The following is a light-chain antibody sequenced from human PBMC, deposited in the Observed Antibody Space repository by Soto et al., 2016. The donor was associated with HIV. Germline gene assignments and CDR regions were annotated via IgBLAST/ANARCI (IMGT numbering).Light chain of an antibody. Sequence: DIQMTQSPSSLSAAVGDRVTITCRASQDIIYDLNWFQQKPGKAPRRLIYSTFSLQNGVPSRFSGSGFGTEFTLTISNLQPDDVATYYCLQDRTFPRTFGPGTQ. CDR2: STF. V-gene: IGKV1-17*02. CDR3: LQDRTFPRT. J-gene: IGKJ1*01. CDR1: QDIIYD.